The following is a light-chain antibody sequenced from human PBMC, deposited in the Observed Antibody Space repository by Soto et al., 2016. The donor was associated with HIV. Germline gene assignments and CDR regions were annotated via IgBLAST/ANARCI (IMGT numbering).Light chain of an antibody. CDR2: AAV. CDR1: QNIKSY. Sequence: DIQMTQSPSSLSASVEDRVTITCRASQNIKSYLNWYQKKVGEAPKLLIFAAVNLQSGVPSRFSGSVSGTDFILTITSLRPEDFATYYCQQSYSTPWTFGLGTRVELK. V-gene: IGKV1-39*01. CDR3: QQSYSTPWT. J-gene: IGKJ1*01.